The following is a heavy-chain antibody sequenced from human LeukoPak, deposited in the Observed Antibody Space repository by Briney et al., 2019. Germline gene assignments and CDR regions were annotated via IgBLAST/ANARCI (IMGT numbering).Heavy chain of an antibody. CDR1: GGTFSSYA. J-gene: IGHJ5*02. D-gene: IGHD1-26*01. Sequence: SVKVSCTASGGTFSSYAISWVRQAPGQGLEWMWRIIPILGIAKYEQKFQGGGTITAEQSTSTAYKELRSLRTDDTTAYNCSRDKGDWFDPWGQGTLVTVSS. V-gene: IGHV1-69*04. CDR2: IIPILGIA. CDR3: SRDKGDWFDP.